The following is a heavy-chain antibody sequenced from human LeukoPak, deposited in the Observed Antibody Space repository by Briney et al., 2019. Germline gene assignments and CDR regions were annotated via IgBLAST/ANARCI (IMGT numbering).Heavy chain of an antibody. J-gene: IGHJ4*02. CDR2: IYSGGST. D-gene: IGHD3-10*01. Sequence: GGSLRLSCAASGFTVSSNYMSWVRQAPGKGPEWVSVIYSGGSTYYADSVKGRFSISRDNSKNTLYLQMNSLRAEDTAMYYCARYGSGSRATLGHWGQGTLVTVSS. CDR3: ARYGSGSRATLGH. CDR1: GFTVSSNY. V-gene: IGHV3-53*01.